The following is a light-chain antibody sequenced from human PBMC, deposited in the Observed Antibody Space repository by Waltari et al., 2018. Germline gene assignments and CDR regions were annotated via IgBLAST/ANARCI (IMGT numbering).Light chain of an antibody. CDR3: QKYGTLPAT. V-gene: IGKV3-20*01. Sequence: EIVLTQSPGSLSSSPGERVTLSCRASQSVSRTLAWYQQKPGQAPRLLIYDASNRATGIPDRFSGSGSETDFSLTISRLEPEDFAVYYCQKYGTLPATFGQGTKVEVK. CDR2: DAS. J-gene: IGKJ1*01. CDR1: QSVSRT.